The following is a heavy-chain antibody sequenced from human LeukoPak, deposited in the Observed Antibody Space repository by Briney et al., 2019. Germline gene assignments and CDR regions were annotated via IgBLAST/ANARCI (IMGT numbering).Heavy chain of an antibody. V-gene: IGHV3-66*01. CDR2: IYSGGDT. Sequence: GGSLRLSCAASGFSVTNYFMSRVRRAPGKGLEWVSVIYSGGDTFHADSVKGRFILSRDISKNTLYLQMSSLRADDTAVYYCTRDPDGWGQGTLVTVSS. CDR1: GFSVTNYF. CDR3: TRDPDG. J-gene: IGHJ4*02.